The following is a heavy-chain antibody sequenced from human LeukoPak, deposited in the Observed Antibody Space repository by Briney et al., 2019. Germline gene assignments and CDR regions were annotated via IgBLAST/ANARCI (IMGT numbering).Heavy chain of an antibody. CDR1: GNTFTSDD. Sequence: GASVKVSCKASGNTFTSDDINWVRQATGQGLEWLGWINPNSGNLGYAQKFQDRVTLTRNSSLTTAYMELSSLRSEDTAVYYCARGFWYSNNWYVTDFWGQGTLVTVSS. CDR3: ARGFWYSNNWYVTDF. CDR2: INPNSGNL. V-gene: IGHV1-8*01. D-gene: IGHD6-13*01. J-gene: IGHJ4*02.